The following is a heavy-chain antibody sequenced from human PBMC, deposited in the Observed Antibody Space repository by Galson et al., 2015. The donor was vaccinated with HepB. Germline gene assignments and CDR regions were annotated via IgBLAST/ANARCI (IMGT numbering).Heavy chain of an antibody. CDR3: AKDNRWDGVYSSGWYSGGIDY. CDR2: ISWNSGSI. V-gene: IGHV3-9*01. Sequence: SLRLSCAASGFTFDDYAMHWVRQAPGKGLEWVSGISWNSGSIGYADSVKGRFTISRDNAKNSLYLQMNSLRAEDTALYYCAKDNRWDGVYSSGWYSGGIDYWGQGTLVTVSS. CDR1: GFTFDDYA. D-gene: IGHD6-19*01. J-gene: IGHJ4*02.